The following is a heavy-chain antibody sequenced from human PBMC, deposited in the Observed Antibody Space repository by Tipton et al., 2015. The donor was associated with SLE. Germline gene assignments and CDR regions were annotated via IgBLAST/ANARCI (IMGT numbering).Heavy chain of an antibody. Sequence: TLSLTCTVSGGSISSYYWSLIRKPAGKGLEWIGHIYTSGRTNYNPSLKSRVTISVDTSKNQFSLKLSSVTAADTAVYYCARETHAGSIAAAATGGFDYWGQGTLVTVSS. CDR3: ARETHAGSIAAAATGGFDY. CDR1: GGSISSYY. V-gene: IGHV4-4*07. J-gene: IGHJ4*02. CDR2: IYTSGRT. D-gene: IGHD6-13*01.